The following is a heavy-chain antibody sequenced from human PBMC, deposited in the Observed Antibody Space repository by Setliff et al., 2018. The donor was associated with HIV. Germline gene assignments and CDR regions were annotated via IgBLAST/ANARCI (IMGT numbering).Heavy chain of an antibody. CDR2: INHSGST. CDR3: ARESPLNYYDSSGYYYVGNYYGMDV. Sequence: SETLSLTCAVYGGSFSGYYWSWIRQPPGKGLEWIGEINHSGSTNYNPSLKSRVTISVDTSKNQFSLKLSSVTAADTAVYYCARESPLNYYDSSGYYYVGNYYGMDVWGQGTTVTVSS. CDR1: GGSFSGYY. J-gene: IGHJ6*02. D-gene: IGHD3-22*01. V-gene: IGHV4-34*01.